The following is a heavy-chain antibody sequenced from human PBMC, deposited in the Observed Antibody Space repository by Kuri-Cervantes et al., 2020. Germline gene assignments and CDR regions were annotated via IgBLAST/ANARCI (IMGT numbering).Heavy chain of an antibody. V-gene: IGHV3-9*01. CDR3: AKDRAVAGPFDY. Sequence: SLKISCAASGFTLDGYALHWVRQAPGEGLEWVSGIDLNSGRIDYTDSVKGRFTISRDDSKNTLYLQMNSLRAEDTAVYYCAKDRAVAGPFDYWGQGTLVTVSS. CDR2: IDLNSGRI. D-gene: IGHD6-19*01. J-gene: IGHJ4*02. CDR1: GFTLDGYA.